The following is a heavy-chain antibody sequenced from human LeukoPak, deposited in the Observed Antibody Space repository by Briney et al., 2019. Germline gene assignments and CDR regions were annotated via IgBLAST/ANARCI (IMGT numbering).Heavy chain of an antibody. V-gene: IGHV1-2*02. J-gene: IGHJ4*02. CDR2: INPNSGGT. D-gene: IGHD1-26*01. CDR1: GYTFTGYY. CDR3: ARAVLSSGSYYGIDY. Sequence: ASVKVSCKASGYTFTGYYMHWVRQAPGQGLEWMGWINPNSGGTNYAQKFQGRVTMTRDTSISTAYMELSRLRSDDTAVYCCARAVLSSGSYYGIDYWGQGTLVTVSS.